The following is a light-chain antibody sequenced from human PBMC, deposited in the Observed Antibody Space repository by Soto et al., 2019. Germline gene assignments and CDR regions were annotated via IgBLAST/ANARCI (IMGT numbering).Light chain of an antibody. J-gene: IGKJ1*01. Sequence: EIVLTQSPGTLSLSPGERATLSCRASQSISSSYLAWYQQQPGQAPRLLIYGASSRATGIPDRFSGSGSGKDFTLTISRLEPEDFAVYYCQQCGNSPLTFGQGTKVDIK. CDR1: QSISSSY. CDR3: QQCGNSPLT. CDR2: GAS. V-gene: IGKV3-20*01.